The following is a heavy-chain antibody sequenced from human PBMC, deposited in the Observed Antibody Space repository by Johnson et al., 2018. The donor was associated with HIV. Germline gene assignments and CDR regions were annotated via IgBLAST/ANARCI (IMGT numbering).Heavy chain of an antibody. CDR3: ARVLSWWSGAFDL. Sequence: EMQLVESGGGLVQPGGSLRLSCAASGFTVSSNYMSWVRQAPGKGLEWVSVIYSGGSTFNTDSVKGRFTISRDNSKNTLYLQMNSLRAEDTAVYYCARVLSWWSGAFDLWGQGTLVTVSS. CDR1: GFTVSSNY. D-gene: IGHD2-21*01. V-gene: IGHV3-66*01. CDR2: IYSGGST. J-gene: IGHJ3*01.